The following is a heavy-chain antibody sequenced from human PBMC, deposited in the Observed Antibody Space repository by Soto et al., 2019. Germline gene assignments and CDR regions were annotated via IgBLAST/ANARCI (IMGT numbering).Heavy chain of an antibody. CDR3: AREQARGYYYYGMDV. CDR2: ISYDGSNK. Sequence: PGGSLRLSCAASGFTFSCYAMPWARQAPGTGLDRVAVISYDGSNKYYADSGKGRFTSSRDNSKNTLYRQMYSQRAEDTAVYYCAREQARGYYYYGMDVWGQGTTVTVSS. CDR1: GFTFSCYA. V-gene: IGHV3-30-3*01. J-gene: IGHJ6*02.